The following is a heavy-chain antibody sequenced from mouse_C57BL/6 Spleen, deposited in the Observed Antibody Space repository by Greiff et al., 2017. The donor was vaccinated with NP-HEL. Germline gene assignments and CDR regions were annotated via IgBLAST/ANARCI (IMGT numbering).Heavy chain of an antibody. CDR2: IYPGDGDT. Sequence: QVQLKESGAELVKPGASVKISCKASGYAFSSYWMNWVKQRPGKGLEWIGQIYPGDGDTNYNGKFKGKATLTADKSSSTAYMQLSSLTSEDSAVYFCAGSSYGYFDVWGTGTTVTVSS. D-gene: IGHD1-1*01. CDR3: AGSSYGYFDV. CDR1: GYAFSSYW. J-gene: IGHJ1*03. V-gene: IGHV1-80*01.